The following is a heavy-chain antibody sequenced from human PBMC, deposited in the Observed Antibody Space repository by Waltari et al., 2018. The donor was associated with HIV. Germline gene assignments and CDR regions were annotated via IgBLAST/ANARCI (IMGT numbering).Heavy chain of an antibody. CDR1: GDSMKTHY. D-gene: IGHD5-12*01. V-gene: IGHV4-4*08. CDR2: FYYSGSANDNSGST. J-gene: IGHJ3*01. CDR3: ARGNCHLGSCLLVAYPFDF. Sequence: VQLRESGPRLVKPSETLSPVCNVSGDSMKTHYWTWIRQSPDKGLEWIGYFYYSGSANDNSGSTTYNPSLQSRVTISVARSKNQVSLRLRAVSAADTGVYFCARGNCHLGSCLLVAYPFDFWGQGIPVVVSS.